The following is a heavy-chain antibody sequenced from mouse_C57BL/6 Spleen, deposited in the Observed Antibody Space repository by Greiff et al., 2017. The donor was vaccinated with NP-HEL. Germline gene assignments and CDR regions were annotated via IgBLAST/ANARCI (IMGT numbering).Heavy chain of an antibody. CDR1: GYAFSSYW. V-gene: IGHV1-80*01. Sequence: VQLQQSGAELVKPGASVKISCKASGYAFSSYWMNWVKQRPGKGLEWIGQIYPGDGDTNYNGKFKGKATLTADKSSSTAYMQLSSLTSEDSAVYFCAREDYYYGSSLSWFAYWGQGTLVTVSA. CDR2: IYPGDGDT. CDR3: AREDYYYGSSLSWFAY. D-gene: IGHD1-1*01. J-gene: IGHJ3*01.